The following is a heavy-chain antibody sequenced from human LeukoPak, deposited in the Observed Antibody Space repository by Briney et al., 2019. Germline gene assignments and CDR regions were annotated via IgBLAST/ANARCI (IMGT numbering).Heavy chain of an antibody. CDR1: GFTFNDFA. CDR3: AKDSSGYYYYSDY. CDR2: IADAGT. Sequence: GGSLRLSCAASGFTFNDFAMTWVRQAPGKGLEWVSTIADAGTYYADSVKGRFIISRDNSKNMLYLQLNSLRADDTAMYYCAKDSSGYYYYSDYWGQGTLVTVSS. D-gene: IGHD3-22*01. V-gene: IGHV3-23*01. J-gene: IGHJ4*02.